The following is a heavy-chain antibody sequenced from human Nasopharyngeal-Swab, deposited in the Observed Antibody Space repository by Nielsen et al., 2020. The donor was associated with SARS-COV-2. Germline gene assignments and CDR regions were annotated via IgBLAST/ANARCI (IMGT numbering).Heavy chain of an antibody. V-gene: IGHV3-74*01. CDR3: AREPPATYYYDSSGYPKSSYYYGMDV. CDR1: GFTFSSYW. CDR2: INSDGSST. D-gene: IGHD3-22*01. J-gene: IGHJ6*02. Sequence: GESLKIYCAVSGFTFSSYWMHWVRKAPGKGLVWVSRINSDGSSTSYADSVKGRFTISRDNAKNTLYLQMNSLRAEDTAVYYCAREPPATYYYDSSGYPKSSYYYGMDVWGQGTTVTVSS.